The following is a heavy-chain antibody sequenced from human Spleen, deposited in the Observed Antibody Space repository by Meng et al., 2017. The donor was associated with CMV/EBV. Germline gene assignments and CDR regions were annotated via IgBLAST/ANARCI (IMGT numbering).Heavy chain of an antibody. CDR2: MNPNSGNT. CDR1: GYTFTSYD. Sequence: ASVKVSCKASGYTFTSYDINWVRQATGQGLEWMGWMNPNSGNTGYAQKFQGRVTITRNTSISTAYMELGSLRSEDTAVYYCARIKGNDFGSGSHYYYGMDVWGQGTTVTVSS. V-gene: IGHV1-8*03. J-gene: IGHJ6*02. D-gene: IGHD3-3*01. CDR3: ARIKGNDFGSGSHYYYGMDV.